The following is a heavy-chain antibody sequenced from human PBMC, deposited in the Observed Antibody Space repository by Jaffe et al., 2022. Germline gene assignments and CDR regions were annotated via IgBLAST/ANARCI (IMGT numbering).Heavy chain of an antibody. D-gene: IGHD3-16*02. CDR1: GFTFSSYA. Sequence: EVQLLESGGGLVQPGGSLRLSCAASGFTFSSYAMSWVRQAPGKGLEWVSAISGSGGSTYYADSVKGRFTISRDNSKNTLYLQMNSLRAEDTAVYYCAKDLVNGYYDYIWGSYRSFDYWGQGTLVTVSS. V-gene: IGHV3-23*01. CDR2: ISGSGGST. CDR3: AKDLVNGYYDYIWGSYRSFDY. J-gene: IGHJ4*02.